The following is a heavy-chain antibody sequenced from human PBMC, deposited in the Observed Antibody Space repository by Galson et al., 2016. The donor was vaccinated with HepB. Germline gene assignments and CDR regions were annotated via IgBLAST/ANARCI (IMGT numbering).Heavy chain of an antibody. V-gene: IGHV4-4*07. Sequence: SETLSLTCTVSGGSTSGYCWSWIRQPAGKGLEWIGRIHTSGSAKYSPSLESRVTMSVDTSKNQLSLELTSVTAADTAVYYCARGMVLTAFAPYYFLDVWGKGTTVTVSS. J-gene: IGHJ6*04. CDR1: GGSTSGYC. CDR2: IHTSGSA. D-gene: IGHD2-21*02. CDR3: ARGMVLTAFAPYYFLDV.